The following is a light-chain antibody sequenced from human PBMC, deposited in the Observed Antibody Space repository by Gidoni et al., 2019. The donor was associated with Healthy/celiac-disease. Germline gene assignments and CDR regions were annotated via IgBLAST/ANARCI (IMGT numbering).Light chain of an antibody. Sequence: DIVMTQSPDSLSVSLAERATINCQSSQSVLYSPNNKNYLAWYQQKPGQPPKLLIYWASTRESGVPDRFSGSGSGTDFTLTISSLQAEDVAVYYCQQYYSTPRTFGQGTKVEIK. J-gene: IGKJ1*01. V-gene: IGKV4-1*01. CDR2: WAS. CDR1: QSVLYSPNNKNY. CDR3: QQYYSTPRT.